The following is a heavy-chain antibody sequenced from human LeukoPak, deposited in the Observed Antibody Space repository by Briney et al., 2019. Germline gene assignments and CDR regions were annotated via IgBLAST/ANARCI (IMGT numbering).Heavy chain of an antibody. V-gene: IGHV3-48*03. Sequence: GGSLRLSCAASGFTSSSYEMNWVRQAPGKGLEWVSYISSSGSTIYYADSVKGRFTISRDNAKNSLYLQMNSLRAEDTAVYYCARETDSTLFDYWGQGTLVTVSS. CDR2: ISSSGSTI. J-gene: IGHJ4*02. CDR3: ARETDSTLFDY. D-gene: IGHD2-2*01. CDR1: GFTSSSYE.